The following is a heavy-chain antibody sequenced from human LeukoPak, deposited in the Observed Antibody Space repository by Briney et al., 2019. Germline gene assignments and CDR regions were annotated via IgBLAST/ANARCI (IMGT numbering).Heavy chain of an antibody. J-gene: IGHJ5*02. CDR2: MNPNSGNT. Sequence: ASVKVSCKASGYAFTTYDINWVRQATGQGLEWMGWMNPNSGNTGYAQKFQGRVTMTRNTSISTAHMELSSLRSEDTAVYYCARGPNKSDGGNSGSAWFDPWGQGTLVTVSS. CDR3: ARGPNKSDGGNSGSAWFDP. D-gene: IGHD4-23*01. CDR1: GYAFTTYD. V-gene: IGHV1-8*01.